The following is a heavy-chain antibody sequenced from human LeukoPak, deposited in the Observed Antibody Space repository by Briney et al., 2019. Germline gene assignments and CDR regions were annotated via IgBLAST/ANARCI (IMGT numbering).Heavy chain of an antibody. Sequence: GGSLRLSCAASGFTFNIYAMHWVRQAPGKGLEWVSYVSSGGNTVNYADSVRGRFTISRDNARNSLYLQLNSLRAEDTALYYCARGGAARPDIWGQGTMVVVSS. V-gene: IGHV3-48*01. D-gene: IGHD6-6*01. CDR1: GFTFNIYA. CDR3: ARGGAARPDI. CDR2: VSSGGNTV. J-gene: IGHJ3*02.